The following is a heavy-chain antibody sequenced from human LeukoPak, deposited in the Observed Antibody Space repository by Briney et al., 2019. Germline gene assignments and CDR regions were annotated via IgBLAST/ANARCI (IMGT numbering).Heavy chain of an antibody. J-gene: IGHJ4*02. D-gene: IGHD3-16*02. CDR2: IFFTGYS. CDR3: ARGYSPHGY. V-gene: IGHV4-59*01. CDR1: GGSISSYY. Sequence: PSETLSLTCTVSGGSISSYYWSWIRQPPGKGLEWIGHIFFTGYSKSNPSLKSRVTISLDTSKNQFSLKLSSVTAADTAVYYCARGYSPHGYWGQGTLVTVSS.